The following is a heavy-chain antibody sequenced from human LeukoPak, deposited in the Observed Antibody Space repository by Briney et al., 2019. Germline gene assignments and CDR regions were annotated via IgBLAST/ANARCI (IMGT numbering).Heavy chain of an antibody. V-gene: IGHV3-74*01. CDR3: ARVGVGSYHFDD. CDR1: GFTFSSYW. D-gene: IGHD3-10*01. Sequence: PGGSLRLSCAASGFTFSSYWMHWVRQAPEKGLVWVSRINPDGSTTTYADSVEGRFTISRDNAGNTLYLQMNSLRVEDTAVYYCARVGVGSYHFDDWGQGTLVTVSS. J-gene: IGHJ4*02. CDR2: INPDGSTT.